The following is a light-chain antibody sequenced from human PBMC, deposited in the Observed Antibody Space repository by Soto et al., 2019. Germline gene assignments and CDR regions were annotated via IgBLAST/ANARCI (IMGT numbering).Light chain of an antibody. J-gene: IGLJ1*01. CDR2: EVT. Sequence: QSALTQPPSASGSPGQSVTISCTGTNTDIGGYDYVSWYQHHPGKAPKLIIYEVTKRPSGVPDRFSGSKSGNTASLTVSGLQAADEADYFCKSYAGSNTYVFGSGTKLTVL. V-gene: IGLV2-8*01. CDR1: NTDIGGYDY. CDR3: KSYAGSNTYV.